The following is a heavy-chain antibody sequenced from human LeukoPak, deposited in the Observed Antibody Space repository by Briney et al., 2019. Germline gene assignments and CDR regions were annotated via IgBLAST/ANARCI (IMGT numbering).Heavy chain of an antibody. D-gene: IGHD2-2*01. CDR2: TYYSGNT. CDR1: GASISSYY. V-gene: IGHV4-59*08. J-gene: IGHJ5*02. CDR3: ARNKGYCSTTSCYPWFDP. Sequence: SETLSLTCTVSGASISSYYWSWLRQPPGKGLEWIGYTYYSGNTNYNPSLKSRVTISVDTSKNQFSLKLSSVTAADTAVYYCARNKGYCSTTSCYPWFDPWGQGTLVTVSS.